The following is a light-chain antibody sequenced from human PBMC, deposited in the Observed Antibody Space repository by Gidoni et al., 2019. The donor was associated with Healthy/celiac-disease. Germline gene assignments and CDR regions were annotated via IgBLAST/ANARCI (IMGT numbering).Light chain of an antibody. V-gene: IGKV3-15*01. CDR2: GAS. CDR1: QSVSSN. Sequence: VMTQSPATLSVSPGERATLSCRASQSVSSNLAWYQQKPGQAPRLLIYGASTRATGIPARFIGSGSGTEFTLTISSLQSEDFAVYYCQQYNNWPPLTFGGGTKVEIK. CDR3: QQYNNWPPLT. J-gene: IGKJ4*01.